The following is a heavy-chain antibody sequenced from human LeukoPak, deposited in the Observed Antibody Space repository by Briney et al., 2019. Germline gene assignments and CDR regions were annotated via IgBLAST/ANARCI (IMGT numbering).Heavy chain of an antibody. V-gene: IGHV2-5*02. CDR1: GFSLSTSGGG. CDR3: ARRLRDSGSGPVFDL. D-gene: IGHD3-10*01. CDR2: IYWDDDK. Sequence: SGPTLVNPTQTLTLTCTFSGFSLSTSGGGVGWIRQPPGKALEWLALIYWDDDKRYSPSLKSRLTVTKDTSKNQVVLTLTNLDPVDTATYYCARRLRDSGSGPVFDLWGRGTLVTVSS. J-gene: IGHJ2*01.